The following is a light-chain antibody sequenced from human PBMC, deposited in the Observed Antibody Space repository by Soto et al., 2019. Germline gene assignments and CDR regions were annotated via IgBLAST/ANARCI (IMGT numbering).Light chain of an antibody. CDR1: QTISSW. CDR2: DAS. J-gene: IGKJ1*01. Sequence: DIQMTQSPSTLSGSVGDRVTITCRASQTISSWLAWYQQKPGKAPKLLIYDASSLESGVPSRFSGSGSGTEFTLTISSLQPDDFATCYCQQYNSYPWTFGQGTKVEIK. V-gene: IGKV1-5*01. CDR3: QQYNSYPWT.